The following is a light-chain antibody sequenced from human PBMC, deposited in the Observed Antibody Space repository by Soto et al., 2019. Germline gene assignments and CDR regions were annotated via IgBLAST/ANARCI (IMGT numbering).Light chain of an antibody. CDR1: SSDVGSYNL. V-gene: IGLV2-23*01. CDR2: EGS. Sequence: QSALTQPASVSGSPGQSITISCTGTSSDVGSYNLVSWYQQHPGKAPKLMIYEGSKRPSGVSNRFSGSKSGNTASLTISGLPAEDEADYYCWAYSGSYFFGTGTKLTVL. CDR3: WAYSGSYF. J-gene: IGLJ1*01.